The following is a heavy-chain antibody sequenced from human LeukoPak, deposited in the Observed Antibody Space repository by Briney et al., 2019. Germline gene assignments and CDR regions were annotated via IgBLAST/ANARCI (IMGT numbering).Heavy chain of an antibody. Sequence: ASVKVSCKAPGYTFTSYDINWVRQATGQGLEWMGWMNPNSGNTGYAQKFQGRVTMTRNTSISTAYMELSSLRSEDTAVYYCARGRKKSSSWYVLDYYYYYMDVWGKGTTVTVSS. CDR3: ARGRKKSSSWYVLDYYYYYMDV. CDR1: GYTFTSYD. V-gene: IGHV1-8*01. D-gene: IGHD6-13*01. CDR2: MNPNSGNT. J-gene: IGHJ6*03.